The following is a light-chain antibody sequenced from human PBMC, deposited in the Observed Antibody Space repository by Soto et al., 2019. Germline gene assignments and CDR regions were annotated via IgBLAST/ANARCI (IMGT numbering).Light chain of an antibody. Sequence: EIVLTQSPGTLSLSPGERATLSCRASQSVSTSYLAWYQQKPGQAPRLLIYGVSSRATGIPDRFSGSGSGTDFALTISRLEPEDFAVYYCQHYGGSPAFTFGPGTKVDIK. CDR3: QHYGGSPAFT. J-gene: IGKJ3*01. CDR1: QSVSTSY. V-gene: IGKV3-20*01. CDR2: GVS.